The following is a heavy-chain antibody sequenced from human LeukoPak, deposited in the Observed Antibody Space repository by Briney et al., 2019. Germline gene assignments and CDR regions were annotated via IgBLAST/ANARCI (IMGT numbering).Heavy chain of an antibody. V-gene: IGHV4-30-4*01. J-gene: IGHJ5*02. CDR1: GGSISSGDYY. D-gene: IGHD1-26*01. CDR3: ARDRASYEEWEHTPPWFDP. CDR2: IKYSGST. Sequence: PSETLSLTCTVSGGSISSGDYYWRWIRQPPGKGLEWIGYIKYSGSTYYNPSLKSRVTISVDTSKNQSSLKLSSVTAADTAVYYCARDRASYEEWEHTPPWFDPWGQGTLVTVSS.